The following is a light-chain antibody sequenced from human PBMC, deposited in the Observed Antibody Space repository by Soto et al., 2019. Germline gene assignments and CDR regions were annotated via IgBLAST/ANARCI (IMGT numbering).Light chain of an antibody. J-gene: IGKJ2*01. Sequence: EIVLTQSPGTLSLSPGERATLSCRASQSVSSSYLAWYQQKPGQAPRLLIYGASNRATGIPVRFSGRGSGTVFTITTSRLEPEDFAVNLCQQYNNSPEYAFGQGTKLEIK. CDR1: QSVSSSY. V-gene: IGKV3-20*01. CDR2: GAS. CDR3: QQYNNSPEYA.